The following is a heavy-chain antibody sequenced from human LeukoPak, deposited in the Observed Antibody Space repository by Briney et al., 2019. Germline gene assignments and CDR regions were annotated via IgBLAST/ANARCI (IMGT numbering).Heavy chain of an antibody. CDR2: IYTSGST. Sequence: SETLSLTCTVSGGSISSGSYYWSWIRQPAGKGLEWIGRIYTSGSTNYNPSLKSRVTISVDTSKNQFSLKLSSVTAADTAVYYCAKDLVRDRDGDYYYYYMDVWGKGTTVTISS. CDR1: GGSISSGSYY. CDR3: AKDLVRDRDGDYYYYYMDV. J-gene: IGHJ6*03. D-gene: IGHD5-24*01. V-gene: IGHV4-61*02.